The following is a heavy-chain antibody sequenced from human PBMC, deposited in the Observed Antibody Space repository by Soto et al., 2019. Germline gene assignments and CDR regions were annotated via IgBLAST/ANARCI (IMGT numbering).Heavy chain of an antibody. D-gene: IGHD5-12*01. CDR3: ARGDVDIVATLMSSGIEY. V-gene: IGHV3-33*01. CDR2: IWYDGSNK. CDR1: GFTFSSYG. Sequence: PGGSLRLSCAASGFTFSSYGMHWVRQAPGKGLEWVAVIWYDGSNKYYADSVKGRFTISRDNSKNTLYLQMNSLRAEDTAVYYCARGDVDIVATLMSSGIEYWGQGTLVTVSS. J-gene: IGHJ4*02.